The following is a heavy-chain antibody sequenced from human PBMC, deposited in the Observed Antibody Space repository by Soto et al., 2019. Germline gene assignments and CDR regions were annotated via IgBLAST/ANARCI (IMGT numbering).Heavy chain of an antibody. CDR1: GFTFSSYA. CDR2: ISGSGGST. V-gene: IGHV3-23*01. J-gene: IGHJ5*02. D-gene: IGHD2-8*01. Sequence: GGSLRLSCAASGFTFSSYAMSWVRQAPGKGLEWVSAISGSGGSTYYADSVKGRFTISRDNSKNTLYLQMNSLRAEDTAVYYCAKYLGNGVRYGNWFDTWGQGTLVTVSS. CDR3: AKYLGNGVRYGNWFDT.